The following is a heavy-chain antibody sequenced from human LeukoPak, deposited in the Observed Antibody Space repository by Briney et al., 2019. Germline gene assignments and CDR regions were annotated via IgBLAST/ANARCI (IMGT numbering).Heavy chain of an antibody. CDR2: INHSGST. J-gene: IGHJ4*02. Sequence: SETLSLTCAVSGGSIFSSNWWSWVRQPPGKGLEWIGEINHSGSTNYNPSLKSRVTISVDTSKNQFSLKLSSVTAADTAVYYCARGSTPHLWTLFDYWGQGTLVTVSS. V-gene: IGHV4-4*02. D-gene: IGHD5-18*01. CDR3: ARGSTPHLWTLFDY. CDR1: GGSIFSSNW.